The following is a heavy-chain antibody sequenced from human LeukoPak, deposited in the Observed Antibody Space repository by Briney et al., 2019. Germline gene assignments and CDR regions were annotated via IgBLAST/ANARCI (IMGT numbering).Heavy chain of an antibody. CDR3: ARGRYCSSTSCPAHYYYMDV. CDR2: IYSGGST. CDR1: GFTVSSNY. V-gene: IGHV3-53*01. J-gene: IGHJ6*03. Sequence: PGGSLRLSCVASGFTVSSNYMSWVRQAPGKGLEWVSVIYSGGSTYYADSVKGRFTISRDNSKNTLYLQMNSLRAEDTAVYYCARGRYCSSTSCPAHYYYMDVWGKGTTVTVSS. D-gene: IGHD2-2*01.